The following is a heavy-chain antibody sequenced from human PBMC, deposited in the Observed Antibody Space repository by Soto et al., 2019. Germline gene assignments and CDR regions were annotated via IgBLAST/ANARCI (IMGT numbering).Heavy chain of an antibody. CDR2: IYYSGST. V-gene: IGHV4-59*01. D-gene: IGHD3-10*01. J-gene: IGHJ3*02. CDR1: GGSISSYY. Sequence: TSETLSLTCTVSGGSISSYYWSWIRQPPGNGLEWIGYIYYSGSTNYNPSLKSRVTISVDTSKNQFSLKLSSVTAADTAVYYCARVVRGVINAFDIWGQGTMVTVSS. CDR3: ARVVRGVINAFDI.